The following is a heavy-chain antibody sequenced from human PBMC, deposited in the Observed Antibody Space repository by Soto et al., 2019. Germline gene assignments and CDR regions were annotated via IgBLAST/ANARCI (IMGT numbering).Heavy chain of an antibody. CDR3: ARHGGCSSTSCYAHFDY. J-gene: IGHJ4*02. CDR2: IYYSGST. V-gene: IGHV4-59*08. Sequence: SETLSLTCTVSGGSISSYYWSWIRQPPGKGLEWIGYIYYSGSTNYNPSLKSRVTISVDTSKNQFSLKLSSVTAADTAVYYCARHGGCSSTSCYAHFDYWGQGTLVTVSS. CDR1: GGSISSYY. D-gene: IGHD2-2*01.